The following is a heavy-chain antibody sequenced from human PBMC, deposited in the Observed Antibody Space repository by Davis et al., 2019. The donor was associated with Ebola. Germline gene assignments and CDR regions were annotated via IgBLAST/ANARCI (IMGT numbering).Heavy chain of an antibody. D-gene: IGHD3-3*01. CDR1: GFIFRNYA. CDR2: VSHSERER. J-gene: IGHJ4*02. Sequence: PGGSLRLSCAASGFIFRNYAMHWVRQAPGKGLEWVAVVSHSERERFYADSVKGRFTISRDNSENTRYLQMNSLTADDTSVYYCARAGFDEVLDYWGQGTPVTVSS. CDR3: ARAGFDEVLDY. V-gene: IGHV3-30*04.